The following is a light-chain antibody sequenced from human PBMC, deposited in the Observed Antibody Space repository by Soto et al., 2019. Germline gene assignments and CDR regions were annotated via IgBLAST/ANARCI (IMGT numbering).Light chain of an antibody. CDR1: QSIGKH. Sequence: DIQITQSPASLSLSLLDTVTITCMASQSIGKHLNWYQQKPGKAPKFLIYAASSLQSGVPSRFSGSGSGTDFTLTVDSLQPEDFATYYCQQSYSSPVTFGQGTRLEIK. CDR2: AAS. J-gene: IGKJ5*01. CDR3: QQSYSSPVT. V-gene: IGKV1-39*01.